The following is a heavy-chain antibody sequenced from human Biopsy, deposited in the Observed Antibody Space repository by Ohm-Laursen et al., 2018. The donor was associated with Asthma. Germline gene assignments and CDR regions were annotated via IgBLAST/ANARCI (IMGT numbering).Heavy chain of an antibody. Sequence: ASEKASCKASGYTFTSYYMHWVRQAPGQGLEWMGIINPSVGSTSYAQKFQGRVTMTRDTSKSTVYMELSSPRSEGTAVYYCARAGALIVGATMCYWDQGTLVPVSS. CDR1: GYTFTSYY. D-gene: IGHD1-26*01. J-gene: IGHJ4*02. CDR3: ARAGALIVGATMCY. CDR2: INPSVGST. V-gene: IGHV1-46*01.